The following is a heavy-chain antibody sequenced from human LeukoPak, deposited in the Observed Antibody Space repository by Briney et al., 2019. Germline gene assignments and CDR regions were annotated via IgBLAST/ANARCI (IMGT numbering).Heavy chain of an antibody. V-gene: IGHV3-30*02. J-gene: IGHJ4*02. Sequence: PGGSLRLSCAASGFTFSSYGMYWVRQAPGKGLEWVAFIWYDGSDKYYADSVKGRFTISRDNSKNTLYLQMNSLRAEDTAVYYCAKDKGAWELEFGYWGQGTLVTVSS. D-gene: IGHD1-26*01. CDR1: GFTFSSYG. CDR3: AKDKGAWELEFGY. CDR2: IWYDGSDK.